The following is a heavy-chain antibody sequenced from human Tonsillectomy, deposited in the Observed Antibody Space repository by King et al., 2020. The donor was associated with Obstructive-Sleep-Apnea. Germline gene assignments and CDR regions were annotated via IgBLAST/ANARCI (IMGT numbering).Heavy chain of an antibody. D-gene: IGHD5-12*01. CDR1: GFTFDDYA. Sequence: VQLVESGGGLVQPGRSLRLSCAASGFTFDDYAMHWVRQAPGKGLEWVSGISWNSGRIGYADSVKGRVTISRDNAKNSLYLQMNSLRAEDTALYYCAKESFVDIVATIRGGYYHGMDVWGQGTTVTISS. CDR3: AKESFVDIVATIRGGYYHGMDV. J-gene: IGHJ6*02. V-gene: IGHV3-9*01. CDR2: ISWNSGRI.